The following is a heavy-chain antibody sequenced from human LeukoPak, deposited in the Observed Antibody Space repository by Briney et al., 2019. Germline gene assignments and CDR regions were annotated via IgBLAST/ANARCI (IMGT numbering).Heavy chain of an antibody. D-gene: IGHD3-10*01. CDR2: ISSSGSTI. CDR1: GFTFSSYE. Sequence: GGSLRLSCAASGFTFSSYEMNWVRQAPGKGLEWVSYISSSGSTIYYADSVKGRFTISRDNAKNSLYLQMNGLRAEDTAAYYCARVRVLLWFGERDYGMDVWGKGTTVTVSS. CDR3: ARVRVLLWFGERDYGMDV. J-gene: IGHJ6*04. V-gene: IGHV3-48*03.